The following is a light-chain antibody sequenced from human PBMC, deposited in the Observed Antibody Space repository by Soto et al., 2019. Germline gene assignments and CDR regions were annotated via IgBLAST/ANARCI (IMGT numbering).Light chain of an antibody. J-gene: IGLJ3*02. CDR1: SSNIGNNY. CDR3: GTWDSSLSVWV. Sequence: QSLLTQPPSVSAAPEQRVTISCSGSSSNIGNNYVSWYQQLPGTAPKLLIYDNDKRPSGIPDRFSGSKSGTSATLGITGLQTGDEADYYCGTWDSSLSVWVFGGGTKLTVL. V-gene: IGLV1-51*01. CDR2: DND.